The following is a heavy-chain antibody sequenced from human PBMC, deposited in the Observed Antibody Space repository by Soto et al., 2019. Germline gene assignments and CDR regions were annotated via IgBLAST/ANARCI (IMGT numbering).Heavy chain of an antibody. CDR2: IYYSGST. V-gene: IGHV4-31*03. CDR3: ARYYYGSGSYYIHPDYYGMDV. CDR1: GGSISSGGYY. Sequence: LSLTCTVSGGSISSGGYYWSWIRQHPGKGLEWIGYIYYSGSTYYNPSLKSRVTISVDTSKNQFSLKLSSVTAADTAVYYCARYYYGSGSYYIHPDYYGMDVWGQGTTVTV. J-gene: IGHJ6*02. D-gene: IGHD3-10*01.